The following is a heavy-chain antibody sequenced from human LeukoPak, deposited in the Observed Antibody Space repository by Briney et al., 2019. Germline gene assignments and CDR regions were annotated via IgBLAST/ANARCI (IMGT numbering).Heavy chain of an antibody. D-gene: IGHD2-21*02. CDR3: ARERVVVTAIEDCYYGMDV. Sequence: PGGSLRLSCAASGFTFSSYWMHWVRQAPGKGLVWVSRINSDGSSTSYADSVKGRFTISRDNAKNTLYLQMNSLRAKDTAVYYCARERVVVTAIEDCYYGMDVWGQGTTVTVSS. CDR1: GFTFSSYW. CDR2: INSDGSST. V-gene: IGHV3-74*01. J-gene: IGHJ6*02.